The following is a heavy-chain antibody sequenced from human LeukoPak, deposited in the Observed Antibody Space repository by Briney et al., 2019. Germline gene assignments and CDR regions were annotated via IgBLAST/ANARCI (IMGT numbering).Heavy chain of an antibody. J-gene: IGHJ4*02. CDR2: IRSKAYGGTT. Sequence: GGSLRLSCTASGFTFGDYAMSWVRQAPGKGLEWVGFIRSKAYGGTTEYAASVKGRFTISRDDSKSIAYLQMNSLKTEDTAVYYCTRSAGYSSGWYHDYLGQGTLVTVSS. V-gene: IGHV3-49*04. CDR3: TRSAGYSSGWYHDY. D-gene: IGHD6-19*01. CDR1: GFTFGDYA.